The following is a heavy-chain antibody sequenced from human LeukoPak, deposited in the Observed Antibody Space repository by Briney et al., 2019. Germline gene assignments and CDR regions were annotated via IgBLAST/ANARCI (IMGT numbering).Heavy chain of an antibody. CDR1: GFTFSSYS. D-gene: IGHD3-22*01. CDR3: ARDGPGRNYYDSSGYSPNVDY. J-gene: IGHJ4*02. Sequence: GGSPRLSCAASGFTFSSYSMNWVRQAPGEGLEWVSSISYNSSYIYYADSVKGRFTISRDNARNSLYLQMNSLRVEDTAVYYCARDGPGRNYYDSSGYSPNVDYWGQGSLVTVSS. V-gene: IGHV3-21*01. CDR2: ISYNSSYI.